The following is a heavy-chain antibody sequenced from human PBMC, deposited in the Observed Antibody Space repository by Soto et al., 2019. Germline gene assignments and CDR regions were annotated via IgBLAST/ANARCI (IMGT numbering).Heavy chain of an antibody. CDR2: ISGGGGST. J-gene: IGHJ4*02. D-gene: IGHD6-13*01. Sequence: PGGSLRLSCAASGFTFSSYAMSWVRQAPGKGLEWVSAISGGGGSTYYADSLKGRFTISRDNSKNTLYLQMSSVRAEDTAVYYCAKAGAAAGNGYFDYWGQGTLVTVSS. CDR3: AKAGAAAGNGYFDY. V-gene: IGHV3-23*01. CDR1: GFTFSSYA.